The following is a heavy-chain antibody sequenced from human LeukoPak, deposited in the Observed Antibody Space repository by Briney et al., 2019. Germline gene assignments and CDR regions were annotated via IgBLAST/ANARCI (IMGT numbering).Heavy chain of an antibody. D-gene: IGHD6-6*01. CDR3: ARIGYSSSSFDF. CDR1: GXTFSSYW. CDR2: IKQDGSVE. J-gene: IGHJ4*02. V-gene: IGHV3-7*05. Sequence: PGGSLRLSCAASGXTFSSYWMSWVRQAPGKGLEWVGNIKQDGSVEYYVVSVKGRFTISRDNATESLYLQMNSLRAEDTAVYYCARIGYSSSSFDFWGQGTLVTVSS.